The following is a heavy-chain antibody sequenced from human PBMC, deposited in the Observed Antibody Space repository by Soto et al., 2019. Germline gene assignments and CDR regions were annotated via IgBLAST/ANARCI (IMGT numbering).Heavy chain of an antibody. J-gene: IGHJ4*02. CDR3: AKAEFGAMGD. CDR2: ISGGGDST. Sequence: VQLLDSGGGLAQPGGSLTLSCAASGFTFTNFAMSWVRQAPGKGLEWVSTISGGGDSTFYADSVKGRFTISSDNSKNTVYLQMNSLRVEDTGVYFCAKAEFGAMGDWGQGSLVTVSS. V-gene: IGHV3-23*01. D-gene: IGHD3-16*01. CDR1: GFTFTNFA.